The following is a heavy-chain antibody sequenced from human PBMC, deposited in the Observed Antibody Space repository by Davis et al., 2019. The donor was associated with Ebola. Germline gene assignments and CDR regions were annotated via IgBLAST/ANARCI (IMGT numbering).Heavy chain of an antibody. D-gene: IGHD1-26*01. CDR2: INHSGST. CDR3: AFVGVNTKGDARDI. V-gene: IGHV4-34*01. J-gene: IGHJ3*02. CDR1: GGSFSGSY. Sequence: SETLSLTCAVSGGSFSGSYWSWIRQPPGKGLEWIGEINHSGSTNYNPSLKSRVTISVDTSKNQFSLKLSSVTAADTAMYSCAFVGVNTKGDARDIWGQGTMVTVSS.